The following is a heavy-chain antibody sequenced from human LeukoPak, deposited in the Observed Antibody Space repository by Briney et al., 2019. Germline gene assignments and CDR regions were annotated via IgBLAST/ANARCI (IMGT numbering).Heavy chain of an antibody. J-gene: IGHJ4*02. D-gene: IGHD5-24*01. CDR2: INNGGSVT. V-gene: IGHV3-74*01. CDR1: GFPLSSYW. CDR3: SRDLRGRDDC. Sequence: GGSLRLSCVGSGFPLSSYWMHWVRQAPGKGLVWVSRINNGGSVTDYADSVKGRFTISRDNAKNTLYLQMNTLRVEDTAVYYCSRDLRGRDDCWGQGSLVTVSS.